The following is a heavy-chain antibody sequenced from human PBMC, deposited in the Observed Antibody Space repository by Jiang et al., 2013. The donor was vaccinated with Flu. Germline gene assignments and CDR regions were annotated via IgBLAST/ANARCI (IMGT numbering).Heavy chain of an antibody. V-gene: IGHV4-39*01. CDR1: GGSISSSAYY. CDR3: ARRVQGYPTEFDY. J-gene: IGHJ4*02. CDR2: VYYSGST. D-gene: IGHD3-10*01. Sequence: GPGLVKPSETLSLSCTVSGGSISSSAYYWAWIRQPPGKGLEWMGCVYYSGSTYDNPSLKRRVTMSVDTSKNQFSLKLSSVTAADTAVYYCARRVQGYPTEFDYWGQETLVTVSS.